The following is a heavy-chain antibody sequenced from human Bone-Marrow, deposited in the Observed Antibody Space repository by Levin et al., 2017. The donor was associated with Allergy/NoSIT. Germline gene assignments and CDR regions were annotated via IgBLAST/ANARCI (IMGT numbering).Heavy chain of an antibody. Sequence: GESLKISCAASGFTFSNAGMNWVRQAPGKGLEWVGRIKTDGGTTDYAAPVKGRFTISRDDSKNTLYLQMNSLKTEDTAVYYCTTNWNFDYWGQGTLVTVSS. D-gene: IGHD1-1*01. V-gene: IGHV3-15*01. CDR1: GFTFSNAG. CDR2: IKTDGGTT. CDR3: TTNWNFDY. J-gene: IGHJ4*02.